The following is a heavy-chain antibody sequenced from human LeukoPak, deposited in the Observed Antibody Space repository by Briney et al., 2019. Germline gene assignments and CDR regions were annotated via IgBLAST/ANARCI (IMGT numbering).Heavy chain of an antibody. Sequence: ASVKVSCKVSGYTFTGYYMHWVRQAPGQGLEWMGWINPNSGGTNYAQRFQGRVTMTRDTSISTAYMELSRLRSDDTAVYYCARDLFVARDLMGESWFGELYEDYWGQGTLVTVSS. CDR2: INPNSGGT. D-gene: IGHD3-10*01. V-gene: IGHV1-2*02. CDR1: GYTFTGYY. J-gene: IGHJ4*02. CDR3: ARDLFVARDLMGESWFGELYEDY.